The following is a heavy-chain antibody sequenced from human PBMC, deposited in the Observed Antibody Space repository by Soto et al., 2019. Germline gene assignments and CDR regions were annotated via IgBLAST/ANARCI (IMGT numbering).Heavy chain of an antibody. CDR3: ARVPDR. CDR2: IYHSVTT. CDR1: GTSIRSYY. Sequence: SDTLSLTCTVTGTSIRSYYWSWIRQPPGKGLEWIGYIYHSVTTNYNPSLKSRVTLSVDTSKNQVSLKLSSVTAADTAVYYCARVPDRWGQGTLVTVS. J-gene: IGHJ5*02. D-gene: IGHD2-2*01. V-gene: IGHV4-59*07.